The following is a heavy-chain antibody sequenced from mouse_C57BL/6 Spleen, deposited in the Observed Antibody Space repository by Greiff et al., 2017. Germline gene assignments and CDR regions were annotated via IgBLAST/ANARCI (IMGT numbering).Heavy chain of an antibody. CDR1: GYTFTSYW. Sequence: VQLQQPGAELVMPGASVKLSCKASGYTFTSYWMHWVKQRPGQGLEGIGEIDPSDSYTNYNQKFKGKSTLTVDKSSSTAYMQLSSLTSEDSAVYYCARDPHYYGSSLYWYFDVWGTGTTVTVSS. D-gene: IGHD1-1*01. CDR3: ARDPHYYGSSLYWYFDV. V-gene: IGHV1-69*01. CDR2: IDPSDSYT. J-gene: IGHJ1*03.